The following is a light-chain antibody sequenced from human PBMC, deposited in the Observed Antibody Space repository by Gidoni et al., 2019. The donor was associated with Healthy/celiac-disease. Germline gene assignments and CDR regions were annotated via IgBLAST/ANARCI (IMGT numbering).Light chain of an antibody. Sequence: SPGPSITISCTGTSSDVGGYNYVSWYQQHPGKAPKLMIYDASNRPSEVSNRFSGSKSGNTASLTISGLQAEDEADYYCSSYTSSSTLVFGGGTKLTVL. CDR2: DAS. J-gene: IGLJ2*01. V-gene: IGLV2-14*03. CDR1: SSDVGGYNY. CDR3: SSYTSSSTLV.